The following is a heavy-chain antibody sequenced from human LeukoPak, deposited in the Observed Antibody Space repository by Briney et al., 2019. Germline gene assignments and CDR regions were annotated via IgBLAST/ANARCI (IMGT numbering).Heavy chain of an antibody. Sequence: SETLSLTCTVSGDSISSSSYYWGWIRQPPGKGLEWIGSIYYSGSTYYNPSLKSRVTISVDTSKNQFSLKLSSVTAADTAVYYCARGLYSSSWRTPGGAFDIWGQGTMVTVSS. V-gene: IGHV4-39*07. D-gene: IGHD6-13*01. J-gene: IGHJ3*02. CDR2: IYYSGST. CDR1: GDSISSSSYY. CDR3: ARGLYSSSWRTPGGAFDI.